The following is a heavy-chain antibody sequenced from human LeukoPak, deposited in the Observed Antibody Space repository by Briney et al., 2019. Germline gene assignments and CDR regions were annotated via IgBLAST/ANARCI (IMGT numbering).Heavy chain of an antibody. CDR3: ARQGVGATDC. J-gene: IGHJ4*02. CDR1: GVSISSSTYY. CDR2: ITYSGST. V-gene: IGHV4-39*01. Sequence: SETLSLTCTVSGVSISSSTYYWAWLRQSPGKGLEWIGSITYSGSTYYNPSLESRVTISVDTSKNQFSLRLISVTAVDTAVYYCARQGVGATDCWGQGTLVTVSS. D-gene: IGHD1-26*01.